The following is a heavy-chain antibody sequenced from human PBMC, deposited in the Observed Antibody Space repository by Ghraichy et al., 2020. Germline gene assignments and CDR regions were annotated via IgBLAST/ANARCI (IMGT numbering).Heavy chain of an antibody. J-gene: IGHJ3*02. CDR3: AHSYSSGWYYRYGGGTNAFDI. Sequence: SGPTLVKPTQTLTLTCTFSGFSLSTSGVGVGWIRQPPGKALEWLALIYWNDDKRYSPSLKSRLTITKDTSKNQVVLTMTNLDPVDTATYYCAHSYSSGWYYRYGGGTNAFDIWGQGTMVTVSS. D-gene: IGHD6-19*01. V-gene: IGHV2-5*01. CDR2: IYWNDDK. CDR1: GFSLSTSGVG.